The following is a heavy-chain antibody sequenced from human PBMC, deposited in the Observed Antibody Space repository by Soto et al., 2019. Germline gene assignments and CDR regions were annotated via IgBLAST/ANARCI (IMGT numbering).Heavy chain of an antibody. D-gene: IGHD3-3*01. V-gene: IGHV1-18*01. J-gene: IGHJ4*02. CDR3: AREYDFSRPYYFDY. CDR2: ISAYNGNT. CDR1: GYTFTSYG. Sequence: ASVKGSCKASGYTFTSYGISWVRQAPGQGLEWMGWISAYNGNTNYAQKLQGRVTMTTDTSTSTAYMELRSLRSDDTAVYYCAREYDFSRPYYFDYWGQGTLVTVSS.